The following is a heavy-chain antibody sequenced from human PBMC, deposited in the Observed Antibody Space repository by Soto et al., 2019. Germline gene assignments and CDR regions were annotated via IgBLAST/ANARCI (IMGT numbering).Heavy chain of an antibody. CDR2: IIPIFGTA. Sequence: ASVKVSCKASGGTFSSYAISWVRQAPGQGLEWMGGIIPIFGTANYAQKFQGRVTITADESTSTAYMELSSLRSEDTAVYYCARDRYSSGWYAGEAFDIWGQGTMVTVSS. CDR3: ARDRYSSGWYAGEAFDI. CDR1: GGTFSSYA. D-gene: IGHD6-19*01. J-gene: IGHJ3*02. V-gene: IGHV1-69*13.